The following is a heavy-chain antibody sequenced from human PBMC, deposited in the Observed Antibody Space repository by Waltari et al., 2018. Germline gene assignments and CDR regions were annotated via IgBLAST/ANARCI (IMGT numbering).Heavy chain of an antibody. CDR2: IAYNERNI. V-gene: IGHV3-30*01. CDR3: ARDLCDRTKCHGMDV. D-gene: IGHD3-22*01. CDR1: EFTFSSYA. Sequence: QVPLVASGGGVVQPGRSLRLSCAASEFTFSSYAMHWVRQAPGKGLEWVAVIAYNERNIYYVDAVKGRFTISRDNSKKTLYLQMNSLRPEDTAMYYCARDLCDRTKCHGMDVWGQGTTVTVSS. J-gene: IGHJ6*02.